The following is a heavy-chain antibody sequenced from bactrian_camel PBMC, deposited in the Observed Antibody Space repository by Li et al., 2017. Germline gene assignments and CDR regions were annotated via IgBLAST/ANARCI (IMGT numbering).Heavy chain of an antibody. J-gene: IGHJ4*01. D-gene: IGHD3*01. CDR2: LASDGSS. CDR3: TKDRSYGTRNWVQST. V-gene: IGHV3S53*01. Sequence: VQLVESGGGSVQAGGSLRLSCVDSGYSVSEGYMAWFRQAPGKEREGVASLASDGSSIYANSLKGRFTISQDNAKNTVYLQMNSLKPEDTAMYYCTKDRSYGTRNWVQSTRGQGTQVTVS. CDR1: GYSVSEGY.